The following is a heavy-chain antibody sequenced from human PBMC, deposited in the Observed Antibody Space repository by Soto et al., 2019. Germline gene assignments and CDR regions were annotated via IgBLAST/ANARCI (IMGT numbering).Heavy chain of an antibody. CDR2: IKYDESEK. J-gene: IGHJ6*02. V-gene: IGHV3-7*05. CDR1: GFTFSNYW. Sequence: GGSLRLSCAASGFTFSNYWMSWVRQAPGKGLEWVANIKYDESEKYHVDSVKGRFTISRDNAKNSLFLQMNSLRDEDTAVYYCARVRTENYYGMDVWGQGTTVTVSS. CDR3: ARVRTENYYGMDV.